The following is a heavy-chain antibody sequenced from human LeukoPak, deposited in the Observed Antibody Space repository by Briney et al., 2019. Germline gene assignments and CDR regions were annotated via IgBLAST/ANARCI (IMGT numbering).Heavy chain of an antibody. Sequence: SETLSLTCTVSGGSISSSSYYWGWIRQPPGKGLEWIGNIYYSGSTYYNPSLKSRVTISVDTSKNQFSLKLSSVTAADTAVYYCARRNLLPSIAAAGDCFDYWGQGTLVTVSS. CDR2: IYYSGST. CDR3: ARRNLLPSIAAAGDCFDY. V-gene: IGHV4-39*01. CDR1: GGSISSSSYY. D-gene: IGHD6-13*01. J-gene: IGHJ4*02.